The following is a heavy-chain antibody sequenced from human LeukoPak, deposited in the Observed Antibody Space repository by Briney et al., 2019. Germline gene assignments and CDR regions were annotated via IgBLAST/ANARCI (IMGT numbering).Heavy chain of an antibody. CDR3: ARDRYYGSGSYPSGASYYYGMDV. Sequence: SVKVSCKASGGTFSSYAISWVRQAPGQGLEWMGGISPIFGTANYAQKFQGRVTITADESTSTAYMELSSLRSEDTAVYYCARDRYYGSGSYPSGASYYYGMDVWGQGTTVTVSS. CDR2: ISPIFGTA. V-gene: IGHV1-69*01. J-gene: IGHJ6*02. CDR1: GGTFSSYA. D-gene: IGHD3-10*01.